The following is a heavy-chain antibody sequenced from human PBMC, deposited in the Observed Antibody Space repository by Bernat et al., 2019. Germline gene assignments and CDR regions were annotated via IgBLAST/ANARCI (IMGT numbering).Heavy chain of an antibody. D-gene: IGHD1-26*01. CDR3: ATAQGPQIVGATTGRQIDY. Sequence: QVQLVESGGGVVQPGRSLRLSCAASGFTFSNYGMHWVRQAPGKGLEWVAVISYDGSNKYYADSVKGRFTISRDNSKNTLYLQMNSLGAEDTAVYYCATAQGPQIVGATTGRQIDYWGQGTLVTVSS. CDR2: ISYDGSNK. V-gene: IGHV3-30*03. CDR1: GFTFSNYG. J-gene: IGHJ4*02.